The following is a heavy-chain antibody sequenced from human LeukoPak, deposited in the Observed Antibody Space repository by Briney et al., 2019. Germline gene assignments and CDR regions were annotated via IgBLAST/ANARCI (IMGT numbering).Heavy chain of an antibody. J-gene: IGHJ4*02. CDR1: DDSISTNSYY. CDR3: SRGDDSYKQGNF. D-gene: IGHD5-24*01. Sequence: SPAETLTLTCSVSDDSISTNSYYWTWIRQPPGKALEWVATLHYRGTPYYSPSLSSRISIFVDTSKRRFSLQVRSVTASDTAMYYCSRGDDSYKQGNFWGQGTLVTVSS. CDR2: LHYRGTP. V-gene: IGHV4-39*01.